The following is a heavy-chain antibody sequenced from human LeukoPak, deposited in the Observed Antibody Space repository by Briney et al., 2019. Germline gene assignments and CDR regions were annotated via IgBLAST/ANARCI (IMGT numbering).Heavy chain of an antibody. Sequence: SETLSLTCTVSGGSISSYYWSWIRQPPGKGLEWIGYIYYSGSTNYNPSLKSRVTISVDTSKNQYSLKLSSVTAADTAVYYCARMGELTTVTTAAFDIWGQGTMVTVSS. D-gene: IGHD4-17*01. CDR3: ARMGELTTVTTAAFDI. V-gene: IGHV4-59*01. J-gene: IGHJ3*02. CDR2: IYYSGST. CDR1: GGSISSYY.